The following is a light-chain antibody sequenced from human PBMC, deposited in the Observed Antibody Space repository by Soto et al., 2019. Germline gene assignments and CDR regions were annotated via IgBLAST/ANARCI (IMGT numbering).Light chain of an antibody. Sequence: QSVPTQPPSASGTPGQRVTISCSGSRSTIRSNVVNWYQQLPGTAPKLLIYTDNQRPSGVPDRFSGSKSDTSASLAISGLQSEDEADYYCAAWDDSLNGLVFGGGTKLTVL. V-gene: IGLV1-44*01. CDR1: RSTIRSNV. CDR3: AAWDDSLNGLV. J-gene: IGLJ3*02. CDR2: TDN.